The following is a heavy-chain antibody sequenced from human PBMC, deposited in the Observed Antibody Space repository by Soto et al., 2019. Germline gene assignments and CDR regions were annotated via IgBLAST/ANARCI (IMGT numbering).Heavy chain of an antibody. Sequence: SETLSLTCTVSGVSIIGYYWSWIRQPPGKGLEWIGYIYHSGSTSYNPSFKSRLTISIDTSKNQFSLKLSSVTAADTAVYYCARGPSGDKVDYWGQGILVTVSS. V-gene: IGHV4-59*08. CDR2: IYHSGST. D-gene: IGHD7-27*01. CDR3: ARGPSGDKVDY. J-gene: IGHJ4*02. CDR1: GVSIIGYY.